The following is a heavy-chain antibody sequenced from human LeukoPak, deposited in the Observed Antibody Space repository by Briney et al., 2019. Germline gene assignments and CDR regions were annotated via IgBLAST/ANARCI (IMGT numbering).Heavy chain of an antibody. D-gene: IGHD2/OR15-2a*01. J-gene: IGHJ4*02. CDR1: GFTFNNYA. V-gene: IGHV3-23*01. Sequence: PGGSLRLSCVASGFTFNNYAMSWVRQAPGRGLEWASSTAGSGISKDYADSVKGRFTISKDNAKNTVYLQMNSLRAEDTAVYYCVSFYETYWGRGTLVTVSS. CDR3: VSFYETY. CDR2: TAGSGISK.